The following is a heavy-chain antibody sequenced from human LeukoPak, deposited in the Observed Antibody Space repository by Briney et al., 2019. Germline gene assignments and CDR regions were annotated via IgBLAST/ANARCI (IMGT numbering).Heavy chain of an antibody. Sequence: ASVKVSCKASGYTFTSYGISWVRRAPGQGLEWMGWISAYNGNTNYAQKLQGRVTMTTDTSTSTAYMELRSLRSDDTAVYYCARVRDYIWGSSSFDYWGQGTLVTVSS. J-gene: IGHJ4*02. CDR3: ARVRDYIWGSSSFDY. CDR1: GYTFTSYG. D-gene: IGHD3-16*01. CDR2: ISAYNGNT. V-gene: IGHV1-18*01.